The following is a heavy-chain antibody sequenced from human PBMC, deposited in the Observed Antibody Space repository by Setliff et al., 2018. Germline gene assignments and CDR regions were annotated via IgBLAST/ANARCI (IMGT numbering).Heavy chain of an antibody. CDR1: GGSFSGYY. V-gene: IGHV4-34*01. J-gene: IGHJ3*02. Sequence: SETLSLTCAVYGGSFSGYYWSWIRQPPGKGLEWIGEINHSGSTNYNPSLKSRVTIAVDTSKNQFSLKLSSVTAADTAVYYCARRSRDGYNYIGGLWSAFDIWGQGTMVTVSS. D-gene: IGHD5-12*01. CDR3: ARRSRDGYNYIGGLWSAFDI. CDR2: INHSGST.